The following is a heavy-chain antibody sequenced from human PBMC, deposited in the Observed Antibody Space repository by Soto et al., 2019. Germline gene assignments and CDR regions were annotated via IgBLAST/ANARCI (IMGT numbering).Heavy chain of an antibody. CDR3: ASHSGSSPEGRYYYGMDV. Sequence: QVQLVQSGAEVKKPGSSVKVSCKASGGTFSSYAISWVRQAPGQGLEWIGGVIPFFGTAAYAQKFQGRVTITEDESTSTAYMELSSLRSEHTAVYYCASHSGSSPEGRYYYGMDVWGQGTTVTVSS. J-gene: IGHJ6*02. D-gene: IGHD1-26*01. CDR2: VIPFFGTA. CDR1: GGTFSSYA. V-gene: IGHV1-69*12.